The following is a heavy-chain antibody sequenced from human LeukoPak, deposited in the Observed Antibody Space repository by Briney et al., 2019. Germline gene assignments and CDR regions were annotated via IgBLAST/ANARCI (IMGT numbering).Heavy chain of an antibody. D-gene: IGHD6-13*01. Sequence: PGGSLRLSCAASGFTFSSYGMHWVRQAPGKGLEWVAFIRYDGSNKYYADSVKGRFTISRDNSKNTLYLQMNSLRAEDTAVYYCAKEGRFYSSSWYYFDYWGQGTLVTVSS. V-gene: IGHV3-30*02. J-gene: IGHJ4*02. CDR3: AKEGRFYSSSWYYFDY. CDR1: GFTFSSYG. CDR2: IRYDGSNK.